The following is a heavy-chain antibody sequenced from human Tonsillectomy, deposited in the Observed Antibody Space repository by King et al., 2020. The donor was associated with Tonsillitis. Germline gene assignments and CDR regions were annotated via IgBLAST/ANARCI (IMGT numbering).Heavy chain of an antibody. J-gene: IGHJ4*02. D-gene: IGHD4-23*01. V-gene: IGHV2-70*01. CDR1: GFSLSTAGMC. Sequence: TLKESGPALVKPTQSLTLTCTFSGFSLSTAGMCVSWIRQPPGKALEWLGLLDWDDDTFYSTSLKTRLTISRDTSKNQVVLTMTNMDPVDTATYYCARTQLRTVDSHYFDYWGPGTLVSVSS. CDR3: ARTQLRTVDSHYFDY. CDR2: LDWDDDT.